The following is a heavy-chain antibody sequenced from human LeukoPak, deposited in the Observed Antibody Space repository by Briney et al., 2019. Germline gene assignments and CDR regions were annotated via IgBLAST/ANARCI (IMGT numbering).Heavy chain of an antibody. V-gene: IGHV3-7*04. CDR3: ARVGDYGDY. J-gene: IGHJ4*02. D-gene: IGHD4-17*01. CDR2: IKEDGSEK. CDR1: GFTFSTYW. Sequence: GGSLRLSCAASGFTFSTYWMNWVRQAPGKGLEWVASIKEDGSEKYYVDSVKGRFTISRDNAKNSLYLQMNSLRAEDTAVYYCARVGDYGDYWGQGTLVTVSS.